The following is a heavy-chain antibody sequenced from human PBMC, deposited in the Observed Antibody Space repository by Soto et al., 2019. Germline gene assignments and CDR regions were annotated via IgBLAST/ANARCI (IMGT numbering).Heavy chain of an antibody. CDR3: ARDSETGSGGY. CDR2: IYYSGST. V-gene: IGHV4-61*01. J-gene: IGHJ4*02. D-gene: IGHD3-9*01. CDR1: GGSVSSGSYY. Sequence: QVQLQESGPGLVKPWETLSLTCTVSGGSVSSGSYYWSWIRQPPGKGLEWIGYIYYSGSTNYNPSLKSRITISVDTSKNQFSLKLTSVTAADTAVYYCARDSETGSGGYWGQGTLVTVSS.